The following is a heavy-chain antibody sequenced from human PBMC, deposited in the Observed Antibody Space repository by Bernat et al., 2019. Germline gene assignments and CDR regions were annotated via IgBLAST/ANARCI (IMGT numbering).Heavy chain of an antibody. CDR1: GGSISSSRYY. CDR2: ICYSGST. D-gene: IGHD6-13*01. V-gene: IGHV4-39*01. Sequence: QLPLQESGPGLVKPSETLSLTCTVSGGSISSSRYYWGWIRQPPGNGLVWIGSICYSGSTYYNPSLKSRVTITVDTSKNQFSLNLSSVTAADTAVYYCARYSSSWYGYCGWYFDLWGRGTLVTVSS. J-gene: IGHJ2*01. CDR3: ARYSSSWYGYCGWYFDL.